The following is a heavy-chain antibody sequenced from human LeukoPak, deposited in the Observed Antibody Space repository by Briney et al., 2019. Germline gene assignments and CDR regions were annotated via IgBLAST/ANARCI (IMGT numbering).Heavy chain of an antibody. V-gene: IGHV1-2*02. CDR1: GYTFTGYY. CDR2: INPNSGGT. J-gene: IGHJ4*02. Sequence: GASVKVSCKASGYTFTGYYMHWVRQAPGQGLEWMGWINPNSGGTNYAQKFQGRVTMTRDTSISTAYMELSRLRSGDTAVYYCARTYDILTGYSYFDYWGQGTLVTVSS. CDR3: ARTYDILTGYSYFDY. D-gene: IGHD3-9*01.